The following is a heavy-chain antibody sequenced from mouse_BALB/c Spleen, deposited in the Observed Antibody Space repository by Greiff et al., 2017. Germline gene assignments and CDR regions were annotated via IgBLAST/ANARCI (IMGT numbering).Heavy chain of an antibody. Sequence: EVKLVESGGGLVKPGGSLKLSCAASGSTFSSYAMSWVRQTPEKRLEWVASISSGGSTYYPDSVKGRFTISRDNARNILYLQMSSLRSEDTAMYYCARGRDYGYPYAMDYWGQGTSVTVSS. J-gene: IGHJ4*01. CDR2: ISSGGST. CDR3: ARGRDYGYPYAMDY. V-gene: IGHV5-6-5*01. CDR1: GSTFSSYA. D-gene: IGHD1-2*01.